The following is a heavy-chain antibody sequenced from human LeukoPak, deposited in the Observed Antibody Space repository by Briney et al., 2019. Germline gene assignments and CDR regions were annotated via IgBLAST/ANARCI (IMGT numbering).Heavy chain of an antibody. CDR2: INHSGST. V-gene: IGHV4-34*01. J-gene: IGHJ6*02. Sequence: PSETLSLTCAVYGGSFSGYYWSWIRQSPGKGLEWIGEINHSGSTNYNPSLKSRVTISVDRSKNQFSLKLSSVTAADTAVYYCASRNRYYYGMDVWGQGTTVTVSS. CDR3: ASRNRYYYGMDV. CDR1: GGSFSGYY. D-gene: IGHD1-14*01.